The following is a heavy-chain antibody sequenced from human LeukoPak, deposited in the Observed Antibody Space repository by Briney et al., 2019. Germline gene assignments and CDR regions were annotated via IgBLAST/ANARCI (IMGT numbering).Heavy chain of an antibody. CDR3: AGGNSGWPFDY. CDR1: GFTFDDYA. Sequence: PGGSLRLSCAASGFTFDDYAMHWVRQAPGKGLEWVSGISWNSGSIGYADSVKGRFTISRDNAKNSLYLQMNSLRAEDTAVYYCAGGNSGWPFDYWGQGTLVTVSS. J-gene: IGHJ4*02. V-gene: IGHV3-9*01. D-gene: IGHD6-19*01. CDR2: ISWNSGSI.